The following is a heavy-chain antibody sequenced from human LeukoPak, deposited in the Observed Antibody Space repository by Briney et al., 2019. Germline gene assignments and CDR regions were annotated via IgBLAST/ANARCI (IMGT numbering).Heavy chain of an antibody. V-gene: IGHV3-7*02. CDR2: IKPDGSVI. J-gene: IGHJ3*02. Sequence: PGGSLRLSCAASGFTFSNYWMAWVRQAPGRGLEWVASIKPDGSVIYYGDSVKGRFTLSRDNTKNALHLQMNSLRAEDTAVYYCARQVGVDDAFDIWGQGTKVTVSS. CDR1: GFTFSNYW. CDR3: ARQVGVDDAFDI. D-gene: IGHD1-26*01.